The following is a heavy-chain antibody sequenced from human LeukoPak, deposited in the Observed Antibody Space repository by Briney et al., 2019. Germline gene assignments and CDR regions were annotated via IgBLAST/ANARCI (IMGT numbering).Heavy chain of an antibody. D-gene: IGHD3-10*01. CDR3: ARDITMVRGVIITDAHWGFDY. Sequence: ASVKVSCKASGYTFTGYYMHWVRHAPGQGLEWMGWINPNSGGTNYAQKFQGRVTMTRDTSISTAYMELSRLRSDDTAVYYCARDITMVRGVIITDAHWGFDYWGQGTLVTVSS. CDR2: INPNSGGT. CDR1: GYTFTGYY. V-gene: IGHV1-2*02. J-gene: IGHJ4*02.